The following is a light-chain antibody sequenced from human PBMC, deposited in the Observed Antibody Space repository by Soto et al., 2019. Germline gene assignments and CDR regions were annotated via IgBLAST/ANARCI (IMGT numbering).Light chain of an antibody. CDR3: QQRSDLLT. Sequence: DIQVTQSPSSLSASFGDRVTITCRASQDIKNYLAWYQQKPGKVPKLLIFAASTLQSGVPSRFSGSGSGTDFTLTISSLEPEDFAVYYCQQRSDLLTFCGGTKVDIK. CDR2: AAS. CDR1: QDIKNY. J-gene: IGKJ4*01. V-gene: IGKV1-27*01.